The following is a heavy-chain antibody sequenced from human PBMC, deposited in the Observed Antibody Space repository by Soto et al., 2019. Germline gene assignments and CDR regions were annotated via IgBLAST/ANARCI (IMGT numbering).Heavy chain of an antibody. V-gene: IGHV1-46*01. D-gene: IGHD5-12*01. CDR3: ARQNIDLANFDY. Sequence: APVKVSCKASGYTFTSYYMHWVRQAPGQGLEWMGIINPSGGSTSYAQKFQGRVTMTRDTSTSTAYMELSSLRSEDTAVYYCARQNIDLANFDYWGQGTLVTVSS. J-gene: IGHJ4*02. CDR2: INPSGGST. CDR1: GYTFTSYY.